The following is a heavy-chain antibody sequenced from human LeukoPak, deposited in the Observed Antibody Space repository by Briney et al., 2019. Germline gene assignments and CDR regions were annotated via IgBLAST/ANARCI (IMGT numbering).Heavy chain of an antibody. CDR2: ITVNGGDI. J-gene: IGHJ3*02. D-gene: IGHD4-17*01. Sequence: GGSLRLSCAPSGFTINIYAMTWVRQAPGKGLEWVSSITVNGGDISYADSVKGRFTISRDNSKNTLYLQTNSLRAEDTAVYYCAKDPNGDYVGAFDSWDQGTRVTVSS. CDR3: AKDPNGDYVGAFDS. CDR1: GFTINIYA. V-gene: IGHV3-23*01.